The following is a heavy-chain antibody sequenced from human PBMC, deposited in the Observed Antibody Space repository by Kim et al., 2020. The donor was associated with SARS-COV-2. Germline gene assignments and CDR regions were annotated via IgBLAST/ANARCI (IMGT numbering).Heavy chain of an antibody. CDR1: RFTFSSYG. CDR3: AKERRKYCSGGSCHLEY. CDR2: IWYDGSNK. V-gene: IGHV3-33*06. J-gene: IGHJ4*02. Sequence: GASLRLSCAASRFTFSSYGLHWVRQAPGKGLEWVAVIWYDGSNKYHADSVKGRFTISRDNSKNTLYLQMNNLRAEDTAVYYCAKERRKYCSGGSCHLEYWGQGTLVTVSS. D-gene: IGHD2-15*01.